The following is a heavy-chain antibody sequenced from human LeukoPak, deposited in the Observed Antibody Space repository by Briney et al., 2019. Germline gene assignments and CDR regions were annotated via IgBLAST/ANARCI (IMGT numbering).Heavy chain of an antibody. CDR3: AKGDCGSSSCTRLDN. Sequence: PGGSLRLSCAASGFSFSTSPMSWVRQPPGKGLEWVSAMNNGPGATFYRDSVRGRFTISRDNAKKSLYLQMNSLRPEDTALYYCAKGDCGSSSCTRLDNWGQGTLVTVSS. J-gene: IGHJ4*02. CDR1: GFSFSTSP. V-gene: IGHV3-23*01. D-gene: IGHD2-2*01. CDR2: MNNGPGAT.